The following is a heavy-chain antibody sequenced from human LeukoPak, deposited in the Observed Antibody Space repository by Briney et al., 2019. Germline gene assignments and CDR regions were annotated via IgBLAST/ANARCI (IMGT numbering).Heavy chain of an antibody. CDR2: VLHSGST. D-gene: IGHD3-22*01. Sequence: PSETLSLTCTVSGGSVSSNNWWSWVRQPPGKGLEWIGEVLHSGSTNSNPSLKSRVTMSIDKSKNQYSLELTSVTAADTAVYYCATYYDSIGYRFDYWGQGTLVTVSS. CDR1: GGSVSSNNW. J-gene: IGHJ4*01. CDR3: ATYYDSIGYRFDY. V-gene: IGHV4-4*02.